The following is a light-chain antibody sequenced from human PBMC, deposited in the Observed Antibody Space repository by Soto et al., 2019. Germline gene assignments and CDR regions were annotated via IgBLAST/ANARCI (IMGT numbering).Light chain of an antibody. CDR1: QSVSSN. CDR2: VTS. CDR3: QQYNKWPLT. Sequence: EIVMTQSPATLSVSPGERATISCRASQSVSSNLAWYQQKPGQAPRLLIYVTSTRATGIPARFSGSGSGTDFTLTISTLQSEDFAVYYCQQYNKWPLTFGGGTKVEIK. V-gene: IGKV3-15*01. J-gene: IGKJ4*02.